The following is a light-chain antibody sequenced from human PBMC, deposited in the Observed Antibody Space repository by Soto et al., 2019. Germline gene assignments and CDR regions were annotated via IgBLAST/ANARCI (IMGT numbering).Light chain of an antibody. V-gene: IGLV2-8*01. J-gene: IGLJ1*01. CDR3: FSFTTTSTHV. CDR2: EVN. Sequence: QSALTQPPSASGSPGQSVTISCTGTSSDIGGYNFVSWYQQHPGKAPKLMIDEVNKRPSGVPDRFSGSKSGNTASLTVSGLQAEDEAEYFCFSFTTTSTHVFGTGTKVTVL. CDR1: SSDIGGYNF.